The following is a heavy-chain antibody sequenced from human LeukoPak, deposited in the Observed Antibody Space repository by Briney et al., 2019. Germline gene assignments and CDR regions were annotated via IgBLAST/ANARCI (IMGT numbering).Heavy chain of an antibody. V-gene: IGHV3-23*01. D-gene: IGHD3-22*01. CDR3: AKRGVVIRVILVGFHKEAYYFDS. Sequence: GGSLRLSCAVSGITLSNYGMSWVRQAPGKGLEWVAGISDRGSRTNYADSVKGRFTISTDHPENTLYLEMNSLRAEDTAVYFCAKRGVVIRVILVGFHKEAYYFDSWGQGALVTVSS. J-gene: IGHJ4*02. CDR1: GITLSNYG. CDR2: ISDRGSRT.